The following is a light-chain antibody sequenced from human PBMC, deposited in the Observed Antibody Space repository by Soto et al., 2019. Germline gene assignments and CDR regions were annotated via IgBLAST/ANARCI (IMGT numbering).Light chain of an antibody. CDR1: QSVSNR. J-gene: IGKJ5*01. CDR2: GAS. CDR3: PVSAFLLIT. V-gene: IGKV1-5*01. Sequence: TLSHAPLSSSQGKGSTLSCRASQSVSNRLAWYQQKPGKAPKLLIYGASSLESGVPARFSGSGSGADFTLTIFFLQAEDFIRYCSPVSAFLLITVCDGT.